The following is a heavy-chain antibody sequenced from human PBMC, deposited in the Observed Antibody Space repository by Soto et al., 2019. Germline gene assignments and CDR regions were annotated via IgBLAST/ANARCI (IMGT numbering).Heavy chain of an antibody. CDR2: IYHSGST. D-gene: IGHD1-1*01. Sequence: SETLSLTCTVSGGSISGYYWSWIRQPPGKGLEWIGYIYHSGSTYYNPSLKSRVTISVDKSKNQFSLKLTSVTAADTAVYYCARDQLEGNWFDPWGQGTLVTVSS. V-gene: IGHV4-59*12. CDR1: GGSISGYY. J-gene: IGHJ5*02. CDR3: ARDQLEGNWFDP.